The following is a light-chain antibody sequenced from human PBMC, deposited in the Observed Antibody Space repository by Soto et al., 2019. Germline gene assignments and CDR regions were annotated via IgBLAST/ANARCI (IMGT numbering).Light chain of an antibody. CDR2: NTS. Sequence: QSVLTPTPPASGTPRQRVTISFSGGSSNIGSNNVNWYPQLPGTAPKLLIYNTSQRPSGVPDRFSGSKSGTSASLAISGLQSEDEADYYCAEWDESLIGYVFATGPKVTV. V-gene: IGLV1-44*01. CDR1: SSNIGSNN. CDR3: AEWDESLIGYV. J-gene: IGLJ1*01.